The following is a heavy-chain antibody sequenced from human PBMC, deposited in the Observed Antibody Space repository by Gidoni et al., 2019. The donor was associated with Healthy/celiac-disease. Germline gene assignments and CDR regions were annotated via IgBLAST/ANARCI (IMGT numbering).Heavy chain of an antibody. CDR3: AAAGTTAPFDY. CDR1: GFTFTSSA. D-gene: IGHD6-13*01. Sequence: QMQLVQSGPEVKKPGTSVKVSCKASGFTFTSSAVQWVRQARGQRLEWIGWIVVGSGNTNYAQKFQERVTITRDMSTSTAYMELSSLRSEDTAVYYCAAAGTTAPFDYWGQGTLVTVSS. V-gene: IGHV1-58*01. J-gene: IGHJ4*02. CDR2: IVVGSGNT.